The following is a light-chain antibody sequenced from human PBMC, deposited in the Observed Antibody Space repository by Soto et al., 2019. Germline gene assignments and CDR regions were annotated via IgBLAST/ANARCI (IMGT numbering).Light chain of an antibody. J-gene: IGLJ3*02. CDR1: SSDVGGYNY. Sequence: QSALTQPPSASGSPGQSVTISCTGTSSDVGGYNYVSWYQQHPGKAPKLMIYEVTKRPSGVPDRFSASKSGNTASLTVSGLQAEDEADYYCSSYAGRNNLVFGRGTKLTVL. CDR2: EVT. CDR3: SSYAGRNNLV. V-gene: IGLV2-8*01.